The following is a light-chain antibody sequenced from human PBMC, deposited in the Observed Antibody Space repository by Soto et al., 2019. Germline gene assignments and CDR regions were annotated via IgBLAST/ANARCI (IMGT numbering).Light chain of an antibody. CDR2: DVS. Sequence: QSALTQPRSVSGSPGQSVTISCTGTSSDVGGYNYVSWYQQHPGKAPKLMIYDVSKRPSGVPDRFSGSKSGNTASLTISGRQAEDEADYYCCSYAGSYTPVFGGGTKVTVL. V-gene: IGLV2-11*01. J-gene: IGLJ2*01. CDR3: CSYAGSYTPV. CDR1: SSDVGGYNY.